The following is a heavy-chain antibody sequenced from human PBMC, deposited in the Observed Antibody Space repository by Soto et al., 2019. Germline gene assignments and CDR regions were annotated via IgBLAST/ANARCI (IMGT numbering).Heavy chain of an antibody. CDR3: ARGGRRSPGMDV. CDR1: GGSISSGGYY. CDR2: IYYSGST. V-gene: IGHV4-31*03. J-gene: IGHJ6*02. Sequence: SETLSLTCTVSGGSISSGGYYCSWIRQHPGKGLEWIGYIYYSGSTYYNPSLKSRVTISVDTSKNQFSLKLSSVTAADTAVYYCARGGRRSPGMDVWGQGTTVTVS.